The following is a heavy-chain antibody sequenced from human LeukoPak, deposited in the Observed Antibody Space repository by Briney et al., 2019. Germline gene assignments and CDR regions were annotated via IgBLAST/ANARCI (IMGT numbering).Heavy chain of an antibody. CDR2: INPNSGDT. CDR1: GYTFTVYY. V-gene: IGHV1-2*02. Sequence: ASVKVSCKASGYTFTVYYMQWVRQAPGQGLEWMGWINPNSGDTNFAQKFQGRVTLTRDTSISAVYMELSRLRSDDTAVYYCTRADWSMLDYWGQGTLVTVSS. D-gene: IGHD1-1*01. CDR3: TRADWSMLDY. J-gene: IGHJ4*02.